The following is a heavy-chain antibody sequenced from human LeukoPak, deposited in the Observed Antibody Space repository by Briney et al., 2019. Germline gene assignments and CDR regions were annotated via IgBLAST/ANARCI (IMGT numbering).Heavy chain of an antibody. Sequence: KSGGSLRLSCAASGFTFSSYDMNWVRQAPGKGLEWVSSISRSSGYIYYADSVKGRFTISRDNAKNSLYLQMNSLRGEDTAVYYCARRATTERGHSYGLDYWGQGTLVTVSS. CDR3: ARRATTERGHSYGLDY. V-gene: IGHV3-21*01. D-gene: IGHD5-18*01. CDR1: GFTFSSYD. CDR2: ISRSSGYI. J-gene: IGHJ4*01.